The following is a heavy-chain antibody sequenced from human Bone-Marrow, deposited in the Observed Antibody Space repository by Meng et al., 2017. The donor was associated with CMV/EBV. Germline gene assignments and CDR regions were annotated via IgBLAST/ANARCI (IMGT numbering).Heavy chain of an antibody. D-gene: IGHD1-20*01. J-gene: IGHJ4*02. Sequence: SETLSLTCTVSGAYIGRSYWSWNRRPPGKGLEYIAYISHTGDTNYNPSFKGRATISMDTSKNQFSLKLTSVTAADTAVYYCARIGYNWNLFDYWGQGTRVTGSS. CDR1: GAYIGRSY. CDR3: ARIGYNWNLFDY. CDR2: ISHTGDT. V-gene: IGHV4-59*12.